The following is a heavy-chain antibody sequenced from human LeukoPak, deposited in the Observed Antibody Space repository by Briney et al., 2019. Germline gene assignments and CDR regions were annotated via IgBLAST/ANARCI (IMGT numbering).Heavy chain of an antibody. V-gene: IGHV3-21*04. J-gene: IGHJ4*02. CDR1: GFTFSSYS. D-gene: IGHD3-22*01. Sequence: PGGSLRLSCAASGFTFSSYSMNWVRQAPGKGLEWVSSISSSSSYIYYADSVKGRFTISRDNAKNSLYLQMNSLRAEDTAVYYCAKEYYYDSSGYTTFDYWGQGTLVTVSS. CDR2: ISSSSSYI. CDR3: AKEYYYDSSGYTTFDY.